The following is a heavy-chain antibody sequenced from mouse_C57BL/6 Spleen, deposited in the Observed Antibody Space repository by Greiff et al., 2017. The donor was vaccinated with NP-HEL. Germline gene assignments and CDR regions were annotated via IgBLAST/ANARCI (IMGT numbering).Heavy chain of an antibody. D-gene: IGHD4-1*01. CDR1: GYSITSGYY. Sequence: QSGPGLVKPSQSLSLTCSVTGYSITSGYYWNWIRQFPGNKLEWMGYISYDGSNNYNPSLKNRISITRDTSKNQFFLKLNSVTTEDTATYYCARANWWYFDVWGTGTTVTVSS. CDR3: ARANWWYFDV. CDR2: ISYDGSN. V-gene: IGHV3-6*01. J-gene: IGHJ1*03.